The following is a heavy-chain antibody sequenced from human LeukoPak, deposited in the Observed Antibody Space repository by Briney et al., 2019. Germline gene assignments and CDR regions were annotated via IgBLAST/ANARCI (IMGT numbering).Heavy chain of an antibody. CDR2: IYYSGST. J-gene: IGHJ4*02. CDR3: ARQVGYSSGWYDY. D-gene: IGHD6-19*01. V-gene: IGHV4-39*01. CDR1: GGSISSSSYF. Sequence: NSSETLSFTCTVSGGSISSSSYFWGWIRQPPGKGLEWIGSIYYSGSTYYNPSLESRVTISVDTSKNQFSLKLSSMTAADTAVYYCARQVGYSSGWYDYWGQGALVTVSS.